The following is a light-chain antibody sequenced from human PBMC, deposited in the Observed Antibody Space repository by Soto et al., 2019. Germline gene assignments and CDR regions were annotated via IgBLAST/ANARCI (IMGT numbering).Light chain of an antibody. CDR1: SSNIGAGYD. Sequence: QSVLTQPPSVSGAPGQRVTISCTGSSSNIGAGYDVNWYQQLPETAPKLLIFGDSNRPSGVPDRFSGSKSGTSASLVITGLQADDEADYYCQSNDNGLSGSDVFGTGTKLTV. V-gene: IGLV1-40*01. CDR3: QSNDNGLSGSDV. J-gene: IGLJ1*01. CDR2: GDS.